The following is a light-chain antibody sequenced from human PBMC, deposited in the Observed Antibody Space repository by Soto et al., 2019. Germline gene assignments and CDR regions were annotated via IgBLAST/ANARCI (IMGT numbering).Light chain of an antibody. V-gene: IGLV2-14*01. CDR3: SLYTTSTTRV. Sequence: QSVLTQPVSVSGSPGQSITISCTGTDNDVGVYHYVSWYQQHPGNAPKLIIYDVTNRPSGVSNRCSGSTSGNTASLTISGLQAEDEAHYYCSLYTTSTTRVFGGGTQLAVL. CDR2: DVT. CDR1: DNDVGVYHY. J-gene: IGLJ3*02.